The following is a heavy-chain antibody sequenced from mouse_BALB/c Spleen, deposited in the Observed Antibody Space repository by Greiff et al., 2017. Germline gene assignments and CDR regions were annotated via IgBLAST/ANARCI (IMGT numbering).Heavy chain of an antibody. V-gene: IGHV7-3*02. CDR2: IRNKANGYTT. Sequence: DVMLVESGGGLVQPGGSLRLSCATSGFTFTDYYMSWVRQPPGKALEWLGFIRNKANGYTTEYSTSGKGRFTIYRDKSQSILYLQMITLRAADSATYYCARAYDGYDEYAMDYWGQGTSVTVSS. CDR1: GFTFTDYY. J-gene: IGHJ4*01. CDR3: ARAYDGYDEYAMDY. D-gene: IGHD2-3*01.